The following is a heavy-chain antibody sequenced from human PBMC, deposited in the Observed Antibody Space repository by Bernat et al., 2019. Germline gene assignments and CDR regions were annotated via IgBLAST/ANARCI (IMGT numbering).Heavy chain of an antibody. CDR3: TTGSVEGG. D-gene: IGHD3-3*01. CDR2: VKIKTDGETT. J-gene: IGHJ4*02. V-gene: IGHV3-15*07. Sequence: EMQLVESGGGLVKPGGPLRLSCAASGFTFSNAWMNWVRQAPGKGLEWVGRVKIKTDGETTDYAAPVKGRFTISRDDSKNTLYLQMNSLKTEDTAVYYCTTGSVEGGWGQGTLVTVSS. CDR1: GFTFSNAW.